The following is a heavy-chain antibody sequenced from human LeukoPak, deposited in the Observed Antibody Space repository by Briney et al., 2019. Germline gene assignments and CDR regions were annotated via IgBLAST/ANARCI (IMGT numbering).Heavy chain of an antibody. CDR3: ARDASRYFDWLLAIDY. J-gene: IGHJ4*02. CDR2: ISSSSSTI. D-gene: IGHD3-9*01. CDR1: GFTFSSYS. Sequence: GGSLRLSCAASGFTFSSYSMNWVRQAPGKGLEWVSYISSSSSTIYYADSVKGRFTISRDDAKNSLYLQMNSLRDEDTAVYYCARDASRYFDWLLAIDYWGQGTLVTVSS. V-gene: IGHV3-48*02.